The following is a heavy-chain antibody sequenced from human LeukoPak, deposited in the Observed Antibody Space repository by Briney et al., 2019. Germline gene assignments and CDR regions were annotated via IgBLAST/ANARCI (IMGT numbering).Heavy chain of an antibody. CDR1: GFNFNTYT. Sequence: GGSLRLSFAASGFNFNTYTMNWVRQAPGKGLEWVSSISSDNIYYADAVHGRFTVSRDNAKNSVYLQMTSLRPEDTAVYYCSRDRLGGLDLWGQGTLVTVSS. J-gene: IGHJ5*02. D-gene: IGHD5-12*01. V-gene: IGHV3-21*01. CDR3: SRDRLGGLDL. CDR2: ISSDNI.